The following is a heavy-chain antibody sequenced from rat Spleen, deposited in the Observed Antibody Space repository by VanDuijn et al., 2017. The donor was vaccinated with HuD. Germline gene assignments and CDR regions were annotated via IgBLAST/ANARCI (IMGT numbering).Heavy chain of an antibody. V-gene: IGHV5S23*01. Sequence: EVQLVESGGGLVQPGRSLKLSCAASGFTFSDYNMAWVRQAPKKGLEWVASISTSGGSTYYRDSVKGRFTISRDNPKSTLFLQMDSLRSEDTATYYCTTTWNFDYWGQGVMVTVSS. CDR1: GFTFSDYN. D-gene: IGHD1-10*01. CDR3: TTTWNFDY. J-gene: IGHJ2*01. CDR2: ISTSGGST.